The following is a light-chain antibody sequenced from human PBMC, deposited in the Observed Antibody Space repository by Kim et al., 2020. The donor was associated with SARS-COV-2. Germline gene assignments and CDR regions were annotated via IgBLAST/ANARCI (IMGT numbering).Light chain of an antibody. V-gene: IGKV1-5*01. CDR1: QSVSTY. Sequence: PSASQGDRVTITCRASQSVSTYLAWYQQKPGKAPKLLIYDASSLESGVPSRFSGSGSGTEFTLTISILQPDDFATYYCQQYNTYYTFGQGTKLEI. CDR2: DAS. J-gene: IGKJ2*01. CDR3: QQYNTYYT.